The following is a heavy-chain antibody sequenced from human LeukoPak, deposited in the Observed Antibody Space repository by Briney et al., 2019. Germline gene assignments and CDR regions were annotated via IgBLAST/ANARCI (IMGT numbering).Heavy chain of an antibody. CDR3: AGDAKTYYYDSSGRNWFDP. Sequence: PSETLSLTCTVSGGSISSYYWSRIRQPPGKGLEWIGYIYYSGSTNYNPSLKSRVTISVDTSKNQFSLKLSSVTAADTAVYYCAGDAKTYYYDSSGRNWFDPWGQGTLVTVSS. J-gene: IGHJ5*02. CDR2: IYYSGST. CDR1: GGSISSYY. V-gene: IGHV4-59*12. D-gene: IGHD3-22*01.